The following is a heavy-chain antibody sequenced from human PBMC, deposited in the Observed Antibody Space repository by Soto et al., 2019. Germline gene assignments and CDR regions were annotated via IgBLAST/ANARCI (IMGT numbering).Heavy chain of an antibody. J-gene: IGHJ4*02. CDR3: ARAYEGHYFDY. D-gene: IGHD3-16*01. Sequence: QVQLVESGGGVVQPGRSLRLSCAASGFTFSSYAMHWVRQAPGKGLEWVAVISYDGSNKYYADSVKGRFTISRDNSKNTLYLQMNTLRPEDTPLYYCARAYEGHYFDYWRQGTLVTVSS. CDR2: ISYDGSNK. CDR1: GFTFSSYA. V-gene: IGHV3-30-3*01.